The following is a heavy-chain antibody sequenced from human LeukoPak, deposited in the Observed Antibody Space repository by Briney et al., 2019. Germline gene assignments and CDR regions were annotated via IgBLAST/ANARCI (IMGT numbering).Heavy chain of an antibody. CDR1: GGSISSSNW. V-gene: IGHV4-4*02. J-gene: IGHJ4*02. D-gene: IGHD6-19*01. Sequence: PSETLSLTCAVSGGSISSSNWWSWVRQPPGKGLEWIGEIYHSGSTNYNPSLKSRVTISVDKSKNQFSLKLSSVTAADTAVYYCARGGDSSGWYGALRYWGQGTLVTVSS. CDR2: IYHSGST. CDR3: ARGGDSSGWYGALRY.